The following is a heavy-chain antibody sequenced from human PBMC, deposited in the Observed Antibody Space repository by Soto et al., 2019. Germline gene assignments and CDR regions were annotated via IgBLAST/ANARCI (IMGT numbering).Heavy chain of an antibody. CDR2: INHSGST. Sequence: SETLSLTCAVYGGSFSGYYWSWIRQPPGKGLEWIGEINHSGSTNYNPSLKSRVTISVDTSKNQFSLKLSSVTAADTAVYYCARTDIVVVVAATAGYYYYYMDVWGKGTTVTVSS. V-gene: IGHV4-34*01. CDR1: GGSFSGYY. CDR3: ARTDIVVVVAATAGYYYYYMDV. D-gene: IGHD2-15*01. J-gene: IGHJ6*03.